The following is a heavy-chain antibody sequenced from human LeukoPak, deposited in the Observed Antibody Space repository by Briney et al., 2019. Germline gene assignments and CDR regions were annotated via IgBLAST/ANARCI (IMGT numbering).Heavy chain of an antibody. J-gene: IGHJ4*02. D-gene: IGHD3-16*01. Sequence: PSETLSLTCTVSGGSISSSSYYWGWIRQPPGKGLEWIGSIYYSGSTYYNPSLKSRVTISVDTSKNQFSLKLSSVTAADTAVYYCATWGRGYFDYWGQGTLVTVSS. V-gene: IGHV4-39*01. CDR3: ATWGRGYFDY. CDR1: GGSISSSSYY. CDR2: IYYSGST.